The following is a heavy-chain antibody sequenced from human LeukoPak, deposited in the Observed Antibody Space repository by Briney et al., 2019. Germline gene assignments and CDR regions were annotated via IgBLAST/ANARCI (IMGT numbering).Heavy chain of an antibody. D-gene: IGHD5-24*01. CDR3: AKDLHYNDGRWEFDP. V-gene: IGHV3-23*01. Sequence: GGSLRLTCAASGFTFSTFAMTWVRQAPGKGLEWVSGVVGGGTTYYADSVKGRFTLSKDNSKKTVYLQMNSLRVEDTAIYYCAKDLHYNDGRWEFDPWGQGTLVTVSS. J-gene: IGHJ5*02. CDR1: GFTFSTFA. CDR2: VVGGGTT.